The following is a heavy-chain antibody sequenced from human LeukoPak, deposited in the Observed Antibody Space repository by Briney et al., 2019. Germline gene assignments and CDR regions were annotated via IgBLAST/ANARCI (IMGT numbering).Heavy chain of an antibody. CDR3: ARGDSSSWPIYYYCYGMDV. J-gene: IGHJ6*02. CDR1: GYTFTGYY. CDR2: INPNSGGT. Sequence: APVKVSCKASGYTFTGYYMHWVRQAPGQGLEWMGWINPNSGGTNYAQKFQGRVTMTRNTSISTAYMELSSLRSEDTAVYYCARGDSSSWPIYYYCYGMDVWGQGTTVTVSS. V-gene: IGHV1-2*02. D-gene: IGHD6-13*01.